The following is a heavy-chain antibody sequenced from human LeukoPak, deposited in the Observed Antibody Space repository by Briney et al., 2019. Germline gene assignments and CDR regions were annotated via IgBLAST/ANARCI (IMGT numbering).Heavy chain of an antibody. CDR2: ISASKGNT. J-gene: IGHJ4*02. CDR3: ARVRLDNTMNFDY. Sequence: ASVKVSCKASGYTFTSYAITWVRQALGQGLEWMGWISASKGNTNYAQKLQGRVTMTTDTSTTTAYMELRSLRSDDTAVYYSARVRLDNTMNFDYWGQGTLVTVSS. V-gene: IGHV1-18*01. CDR1: GYTFTSYA. D-gene: IGHD3-22*01.